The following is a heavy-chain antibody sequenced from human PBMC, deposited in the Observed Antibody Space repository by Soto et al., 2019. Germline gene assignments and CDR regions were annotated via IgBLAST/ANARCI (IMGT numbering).Heavy chain of an antibody. CDR2: IYYSGST. CDR3: ARVRYCISTSCQDYYYYGMDV. V-gene: IGHV4-59*01. CDR1: GCSISSSY. D-gene: IGHD2-2*01. Sequence: SETLSLTCTVSGCSISSSYWSWIRQPSGKGLEWIGYIYYSGSTNYNPSLKSRVTISVDTSKNQFSLKLSSVTAADTAVYYCARVRYCISTSCQDYYYYGMDVWGQGTTVTVS. J-gene: IGHJ6*02.